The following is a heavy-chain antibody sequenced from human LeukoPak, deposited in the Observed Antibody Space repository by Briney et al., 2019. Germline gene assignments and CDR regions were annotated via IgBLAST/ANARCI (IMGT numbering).Heavy chain of an antibody. D-gene: IGHD3-10*01. CDR3: ARDGPTYGSESYYFDY. Sequence: PGGSLRLSCAASGFTFSSYAMHWVRQAPGKGLEWVAVISYDGSNKYYADSVKGRFTISRDNSKNTLYLQMNSLRAEDTAVYYCARDGPTYGSESYYFDYWGQGTLVTVSP. CDR2: ISYDGSNK. J-gene: IGHJ4*02. CDR1: GFTFSSYA. V-gene: IGHV3-30*04.